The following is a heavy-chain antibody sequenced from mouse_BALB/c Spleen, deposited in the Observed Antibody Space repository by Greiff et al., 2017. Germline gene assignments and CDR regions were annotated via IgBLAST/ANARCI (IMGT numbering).Heavy chain of an antibody. CDR1: GFNIKDTY. CDR2: IDPANGNT. Sequence: VQLKESGAELVKPGASVKLSCTASGFNIKDTYMHWVKQRPEQGLEWIGRIDPANGNTKYDPKFQGKATITADTSSNTAYLQLSSLTSEDTAVYYCATARATYYFDYWGQGTTLTVSS. CDR3: ATARATYYFDY. J-gene: IGHJ2*01. D-gene: IGHD3-1*01. V-gene: IGHV14-3*02.